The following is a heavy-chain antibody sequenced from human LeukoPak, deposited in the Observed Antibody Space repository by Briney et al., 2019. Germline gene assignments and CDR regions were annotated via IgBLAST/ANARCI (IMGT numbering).Heavy chain of an antibody. CDR1: GFTFTTYW. V-gene: IGHV3-7*01. CDR2: IKPDGSEK. D-gene: IGHD6-19*01. CDR3: ASGAWYYIY. Sequence: GGSLRLSCAPSGFTFTTYWMSWVRQAPRKGLEWLANIKPDGSEKNYVDSVGGRFTISRDNAKNSLYLEMNSLRAEDTAVYYCASGAWYYIYSGQGTLVCVSS. J-gene: IGHJ4*02.